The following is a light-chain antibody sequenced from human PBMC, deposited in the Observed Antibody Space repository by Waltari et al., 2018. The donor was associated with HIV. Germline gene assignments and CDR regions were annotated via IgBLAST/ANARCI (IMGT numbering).Light chain of an antibody. J-gene: IGKJ4*01. Sequence: VLTHSPDTLSLSPGERASLSCRASQTVPGNFLAWYQQKPGQTPRLLIYEASTRAADIPGRFSGSGSATDFTLTIARLEPEDFAVYYCQQYSNSVPLTFGGGTKVDI. CDR1: QTVPGNF. CDR3: QQYSNSVPLT. CDR2: EAS. V-gene: IGKV3D-20*02.